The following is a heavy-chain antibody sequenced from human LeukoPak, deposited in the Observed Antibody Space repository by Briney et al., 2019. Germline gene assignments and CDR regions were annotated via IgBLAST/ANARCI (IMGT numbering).Heavy chain of an antibody. CDR3: AKAEAREILRAVGLEEYLQY. CDR2: ISYDGSNK. J-gene: IGHJ1*01. Sequence: GGSLRLSCAASGFTFSSYGMHWVRQAPGKGLEWVAVISYDGSNKYYPDSVKGRFTISRDNSKSTVYLQMNSLIPDDTAVYFCAKAEAREILRAVGLEEYLQYWGQGTLVTVSS. CDR1: GFTFSSYG. D-gene: IGHD3-10*01. V-gene: IGHV3-30*18.